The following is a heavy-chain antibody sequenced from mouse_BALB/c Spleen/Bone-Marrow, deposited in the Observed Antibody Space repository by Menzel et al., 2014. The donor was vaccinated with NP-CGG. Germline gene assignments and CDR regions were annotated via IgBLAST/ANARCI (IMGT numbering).Heavy chain of an antibody. CDR1: GFTFSSFG. CDR3: ARAGMDY. D-gene: IGHD3-3*01. V-gene: IGHV5-17*02. CDR2: ISSGSSTI. Sequence: EVKLVESGGGLVQPGGSRKLSCAASGFTFSSFGMHWVRQAPEKGLEWVAYISSGSSTIYYADTVKGRFTISRDNPKSTLFLQMTSLRSEDTAMYYCARAGMDYWGQGTSVTVSS. J-gene: IGHJ4*01.